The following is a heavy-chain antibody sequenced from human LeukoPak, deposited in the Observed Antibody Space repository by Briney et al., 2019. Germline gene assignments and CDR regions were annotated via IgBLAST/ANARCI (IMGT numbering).Heavy chain of an antibody. J-gene: IGHJ4*02. CDR3: ARRDSSGWSDFDY. CDR1: GFTFSSYS. D-gene: IGHD6-19*01. Sequence: GGSLRLSCAASGFTFSSYSMNWVRQAPGKGLEWVSSISSSSSYIYYADSVKGRFTIPRDNAKNSLYLQMNSLRAEDTAVYYCARRDSSGWSDFDYWGQGTLVTVSS. CDR2: ISSSSSYI. V-gene: IGHV3-21*01.